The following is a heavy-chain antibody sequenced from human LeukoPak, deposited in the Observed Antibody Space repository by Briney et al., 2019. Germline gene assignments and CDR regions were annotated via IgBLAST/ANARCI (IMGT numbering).Heavy chain of an antibody. D-gene: IGHD3-10*01. V-gene: IGHV3-30*02. CDR3: AKDLVTGSLDY. Sequence: GGSLRLSCAASGFTFSSYGMHWVRQAPGKGLEWVAFIRYDGSNKYYADSVKGRFTISRDNSKNTLYLQMNSLRAEDTAIYYCAKDLVTGSLDYWGQGTLVTVSS. CDR2: IRYDGSNK. CDR1: GFTFSSYG. J-gene: IGHJ4*02.